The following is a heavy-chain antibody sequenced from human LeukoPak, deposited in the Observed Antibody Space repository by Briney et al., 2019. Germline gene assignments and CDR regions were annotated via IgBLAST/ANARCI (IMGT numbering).Heavy chain of an antibody. Sequence: GSSVKVSCKASGGTFSSYAISWVRQAPGQGLEWMGRIIPIFGTANYAQKFQGRVTITTDESTSTAYMALSSLRSEDTAVYYCARLDSSSWNNWFDPWGQGTLVTVSS. V-gene: IGHV1-69*05. CDR2: IIPIFGTA. CDR1: GGTFSSYA. J-gene: IGHJ5*02. CDR3: ARLDSSSWNNWFDP. D-gene: IGHD6-13*01.